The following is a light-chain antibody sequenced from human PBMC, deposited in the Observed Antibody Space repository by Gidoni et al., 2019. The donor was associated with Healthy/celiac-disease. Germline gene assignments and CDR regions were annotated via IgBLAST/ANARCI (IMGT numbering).Light chain of an antibody. V-gene: IGKV1-33*01. CDR2: DAS. J-gene: IGKJ5*01. CDR3: QQYDNLPIT. Sequence: DIQMTQSPSSLSASVGDRVTITCQASQDISNYLNWYQQKPGKAPKLLIYDASNLETGVPSRFSGSGSGTDSTFTISSLQPEDIATYYCQQYDNLPITFAQXTRLEIK. CDR1: QDISNY.